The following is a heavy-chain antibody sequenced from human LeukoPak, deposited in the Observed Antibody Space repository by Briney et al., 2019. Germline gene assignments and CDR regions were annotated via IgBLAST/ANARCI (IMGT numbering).Heavy chain of an antibody. J-gene: IGHJ6*02. CDR1: GGTFSSYT. D-gene: IGHD2-2*01. Sequence: GASVKVSCKASGGTFSSYTISWVRQAPGQGLEWMGRIIPILGIANYAQKFQGRVTITADKSTSTAYVELSSLRSEDTAVYYCARDRYCSSTSCYGGYYYYGMDVWGQGTTVTVSS. V-gene: IGHV1-69*04. CDR3: ARDRYCSSTSCYGGYYYYGMDV. CDR2: IIPILGIA.